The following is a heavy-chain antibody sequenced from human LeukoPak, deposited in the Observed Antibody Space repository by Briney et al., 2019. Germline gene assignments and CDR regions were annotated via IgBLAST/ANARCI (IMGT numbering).Heavy chain of an antibody. V-gene: IGHV3-11*01. CDR3: ARDLQRDGYAHDY. Sequence: PGGSLRLSCAASGFTFSDYYMSWIRQAPGKGLEWVSYISSSGSTIYYADSVKGRFTISRDNAKNSLYLQMNSLRAGDTAVYYCARDLQRDGYAHDYWGQGTLVTVSS. CDR1: GFTFSDYY. CDR2: ISSSGSTI. J-gene: IGHJ4*02. D-gene: IGHD5-24*01.